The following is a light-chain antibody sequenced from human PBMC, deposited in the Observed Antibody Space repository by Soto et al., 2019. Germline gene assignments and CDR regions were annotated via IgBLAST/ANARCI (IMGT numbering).Light chain of an antibody. CDR1: SSNIGNNA. CDR2: YDD. J-gene: IGLJ2*01. CDR3: AAWDDSLNGPL. V-gene: IGLV1-36*01. Sequence: QSVLTQPPSVSDAPRQRVTISCSGSSSNIGNNAVNWYQQLPGKAPKLLIYYDDLLPSGVSDRFSGSKSGTSASLAISGLQSEDEAAYYCAAWDDSLNGPLFGGGTKLTVL.